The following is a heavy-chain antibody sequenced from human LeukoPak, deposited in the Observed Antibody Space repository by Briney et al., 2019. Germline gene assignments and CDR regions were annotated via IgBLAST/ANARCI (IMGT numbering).Heavy chain of an antibody. J-gene: IGHJ4*02. Sequence: SETLSLTCTVSGGSISSYYWTWIRQPPGKGLEWIGYISHTGSTNYNPSLKSRVTMALDKSKNHLSLNLTSVTAADTAVYYCSRENGAFSPFGYWGQGTLVTVPS. CDR3: SRENGAFSPFGY. CDR2: ISHTGST. V-gene: IGHV4-59*12. CDR1: GGSISSYY. D-gene: IGHD2-8*01.